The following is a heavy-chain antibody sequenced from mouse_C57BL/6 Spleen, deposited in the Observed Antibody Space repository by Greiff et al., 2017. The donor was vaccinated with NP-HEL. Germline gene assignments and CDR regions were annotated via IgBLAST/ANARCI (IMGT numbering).Heavy chain of an antibody. Sequence: QVQLKESGPGLVQPSQSLSITCTVSGFSLTSYGVHWVRQSPGKGLVWLGVIWSGGSTDYNAAFISRLSISKDNSKSQVFFKMNSLQADDTAIYYWARSAIYYYGSRRSYYAMGYWGQGTSVTVSS. V-gene: IGHV2-2*01. CDR3: ARSAIYYYGSRRSYYAMGY. D-gene: IGHD1-1*01. J-gene: IGHJ4*01. CDR2: IWSGGST. CDR1: GFSLTSYG.